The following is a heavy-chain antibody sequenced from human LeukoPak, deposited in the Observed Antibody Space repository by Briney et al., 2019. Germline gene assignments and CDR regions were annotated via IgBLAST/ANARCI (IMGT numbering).Heavy chain of an antibody. V-gene: IGHV3-21*01. CDR2: ISGSSRYL. Sequence: GWSLRLSCAASGFTFSSFSMDWVRQARGKGLEWVSSISGSSRYLYYADSVKGRFTISRDNANNSLYLQMNSLRADDTAVYYCAREVGRSAALWGQGTLVTVS. CDR3: AREVGRSAAL. J-gene: IGHJ4*02. CDR1: GFTFSSFS. D-gene: IGHD6-13*01.